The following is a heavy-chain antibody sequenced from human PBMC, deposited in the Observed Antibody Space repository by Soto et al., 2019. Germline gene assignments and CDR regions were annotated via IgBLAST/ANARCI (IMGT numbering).Heavy chain of an antibody. J-gene: IGHJ3*02. CDR2: IHYSGNT. D-gene: IGHD2-21*01. V-gene: IGHV4-59*01. Sequence: QVHLQESGPGLVTPSETLSLSCTVSGGSISSYYWSWIRQPPGKGLEWSGYIHYSGNTNYNPSLKSRVTISVDTSKNQLSLKLTSVTTADTAVYYCAHIPSIWGQGTMVTVSS. CDR3: AHIPSI. CDR1: GGSISSYY.